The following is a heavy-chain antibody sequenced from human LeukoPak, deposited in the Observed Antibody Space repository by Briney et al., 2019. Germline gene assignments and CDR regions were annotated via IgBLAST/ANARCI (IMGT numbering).Heavy chain of an antibody. CDR1: GYTFTGYF. CDR2: INPNSGGT. V-gene: IGHV1-2*02. CDR3: ARGSDGDYVGAATFQH. Sequence: ASVKVSCKPSGYTFTGYFMHWVRQAPGQGLEWMGWINPNSGGTNYAQKFQGGVTMTRDTSISTAYIDLSRLTSDDTAVYYCARGSDGDYVGAATFQHWGRGTLVTVSS. J-gene: IGHJ1*01. D-gene: IGHD4-17*01.